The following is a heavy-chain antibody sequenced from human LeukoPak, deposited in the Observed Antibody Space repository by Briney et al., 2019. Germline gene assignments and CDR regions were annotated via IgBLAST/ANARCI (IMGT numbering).Heavy chain of an antibody. CDR3: AREAGSGYYHDY. V-gene: IGHV3-74*01. CDR2: INSDGSST. Sequence: GGSLRLSCAASGFSFSSYSMNWVRQAPGKGLVWVSRINSDGSSTSYADSVKGRFTISRDNAKNTLYLQMNSLRAEDTAVYYCAREAGSGYYHDYWGQGTLVTVSS. CDR1: GFSFSSYS. J-gene: IGHJ4*02. D-gene: IGHD3-22*01.